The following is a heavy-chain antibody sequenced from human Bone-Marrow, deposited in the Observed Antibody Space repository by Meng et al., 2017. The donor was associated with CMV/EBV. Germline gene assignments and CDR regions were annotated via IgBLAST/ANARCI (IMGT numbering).Heavy chain of an antibody. V-gene: IGHV4-39*01. Sequence: SETLSLTCTVSGGSISSSSYYWGWIRQPPGKGLEWIGSIYYSGSTYYNPSLKSRVTISVDTSKNQFSLKLSSVTAADTAVYYCARTTTYYYGMDVWGQGTTVTVSS. D-gene: IGHD1-1*01. CDR1: GGSISSSSYY. CDR2: IYYSGST. CDR3: ARTTTYYYGMDV. J-gene: IGHJ6*02.